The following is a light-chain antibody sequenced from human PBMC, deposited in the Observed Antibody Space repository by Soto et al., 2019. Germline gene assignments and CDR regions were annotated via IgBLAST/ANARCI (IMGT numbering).Light chain of an antibody. V-gene: IGKV1-5*03. Sequence: DGNMNPAPSSVCGTVGGRVTITCLASQTISSWLAWYQQKPGQAPKLLIYKASTLKSGVPSRFSGSGSGTEFTLTISRLQPDASATYYLQPHNSSSEELGQGTKVDIK. J-gene: IGKJ1*01. CDR2: KAS. CDR3: QPHNSSSEE. CDR1: QTISSW.